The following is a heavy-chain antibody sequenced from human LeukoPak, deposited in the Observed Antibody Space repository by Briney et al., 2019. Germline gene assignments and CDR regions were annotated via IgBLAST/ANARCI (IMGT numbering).Heavy chain of an antibody. D-gene: IGHD3-3*01. J-gene: IGHJ4*02. CDR1: GYSISSGYY. Sequence: PSETLSLTCAVSGYSISSGYYWGWIRQPPGKGPEWIGSIYHSGSTYYNPSLKSRVTISVDTSKNQFSLKLSSVTAADTAVYYCAANVYYDFWSADCCYFDYWGQGTLVTVSS. CDR3: AANVYYDFWSADCCYFDY. V-gene: IGHV4-38-2*01. CDR2: IYHSGST.